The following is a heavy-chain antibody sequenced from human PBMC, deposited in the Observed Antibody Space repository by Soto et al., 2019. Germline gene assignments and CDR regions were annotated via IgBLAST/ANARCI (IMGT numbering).Heavy chain of an antibody. V-gene: IGHV3-23*01. CDR3: AKSHNRITIFGVVIISYFDY. CDR1: GFTFSSYA. CDR2: ISGSGGST. J-gene: IGHJ4*02. Sequence: PGGSLRLSCAASGFTFSSYAMSWVRQAPGKGLEWVSAISGSGGSTYYADSVKGRFTISRDNSKNTLYLQMNSLRAEDTAVYYCAKSHNRITIFGVVIISYFDYWGQGTLVTVSS. D-gene: IGHD3-3*01.